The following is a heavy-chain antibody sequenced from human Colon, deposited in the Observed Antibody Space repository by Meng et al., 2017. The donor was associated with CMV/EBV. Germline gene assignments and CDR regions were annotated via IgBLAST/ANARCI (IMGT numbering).Heavy chain of an antibody. CDR3: ASGVIYSNFRGY. CDR2: ISSSGSTI. V-gene: IGHV3-11*01. CDR1: GFTFSDYY. D-gene: IGHD4-11*01. Sequence: GESLKISCAASGFTFSDYYMSWIRQAPGKGLEWVSYISSSGSTIYYADSVKGRFTISRDNAKNSLYLQMNSLRAEDTAVYYCASGVIYSNFRGYWGQGTLVTVS. J-gene: IGHJ4*02.